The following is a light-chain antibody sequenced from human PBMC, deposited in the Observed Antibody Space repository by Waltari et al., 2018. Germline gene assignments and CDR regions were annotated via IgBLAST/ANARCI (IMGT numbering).Light chain of an antibody. CDR3: QQYNKWPLT. V-gene: IGKV3-15*01. J-gene: IGKJ3*01. CDR1: QSVSSS. Sequence: EIVLTQSPVTLSLSPGERATLSCRASQSVSSSLAWYQQRPGQTPRLLIYGASNRATDIADRFSGSGSGTDFTLVISSLEPEDFAVYYCQQYNKWPLTFGPGTKLDFK. CDR2: GAS.